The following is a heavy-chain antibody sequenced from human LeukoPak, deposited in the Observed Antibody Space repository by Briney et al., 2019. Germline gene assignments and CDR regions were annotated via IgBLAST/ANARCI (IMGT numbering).Heavy chain of an antibody. CDR2: ISGSGGST. D-gene: IGHD3-22*01. CDR1: GFTFSSYG. J-gene: IGHJ4*02. V-gene: IGHV3-23*01. Sequence: GGTLRLSCAASGFTFSSYGMSWVRQAPGKGLEWVSAISGSGGSTYYADSVKGRFTISRDNSKNTLYLQMNSLRAEDTAVYYCAKAPYYYDSSGYFTDDYWGQGILVTVSS. CDR3: AKAPYYYDSSGYFTDDY.